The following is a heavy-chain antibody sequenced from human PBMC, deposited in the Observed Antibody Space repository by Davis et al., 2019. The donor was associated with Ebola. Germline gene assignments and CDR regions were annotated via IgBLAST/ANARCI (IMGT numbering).Heavy chain of an antibody. CDR1: GGSISSSNYY. Sequence: SETLSLTCTVSGGSISSSNYYWGWIRQPPGKGLEWVGNIYYSGSTYYNPSLKSRVTTSVKTSKNQFSLKLNSVTAADTAVYYCAREHTYGSMVYGLDVWGQGTTVTVSS. CDR3: AREHTYGSMVYGLDV. V-gene: IGHV4-39*02. D-gene: IGHD3-10*01. J-gene: IGHJ6*02. CDR2: IYYSGST.